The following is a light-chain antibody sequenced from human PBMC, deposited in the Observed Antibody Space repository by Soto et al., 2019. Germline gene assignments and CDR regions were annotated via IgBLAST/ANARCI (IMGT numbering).Light chain of an antibody. Sequence: QSVLTQPASVSGSPGQSITISCTGTSSDVGGYNYVSWYQQHPGKAPKLMIYEVSNRPSGVSNRFSGSKSGNTASLTISGLQAEDEADYYCSSYTGSSTHFVFGTGTKVTVL. J-gene: IGLJ1*01. CDR1: SSDVGGYNY. V-gene: IGLV2-14*01. CDR3: SSYTGSSTHFV. CDR2: EVS.